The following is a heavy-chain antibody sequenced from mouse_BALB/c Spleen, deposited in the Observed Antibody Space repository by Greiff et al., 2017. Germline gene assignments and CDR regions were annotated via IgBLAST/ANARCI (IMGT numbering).Heavy chain of an antibody. CDR3: TNYYYGSRLYFDV. CDR2: IYPGSGST. V-gene: IGHV1S22*01. J-gene: IGHJ1*01. Sequence: LQQPGSELVRPGASVKLSCKASGYTFTSYWMHWVKQRPGQGLEWIGNIYPGSGSTNYDEKFKSKATLTVDTSSSTAYMQLSSLTSEDSAVYYCTNYYYGSRLYFDVWGAGTTVTVSS. D-gene: IGHD1-1*01. CDR1: GYTFTSYW.